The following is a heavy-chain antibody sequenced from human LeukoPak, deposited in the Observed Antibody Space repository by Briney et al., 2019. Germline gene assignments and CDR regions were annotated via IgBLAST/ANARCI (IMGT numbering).Heavy chain of an antibody. CDR3: ASTYTGYSSSWYEAPYFDY. Sequence: PSQTLSLTCAVSGGSASSGGYSWSWIRQPPGKGLEWIVYIYHSGSTYYNPSLKSRVTISVDRSKDQFSLKLSSVTAADTAVYYCASTYTGYSSSWYEAPYFDYWGQGTLVTVSS. CDR1: GGSASSGGYS. D-gene: IGHD6-13*01. V-gene: IGHV4-30-2*01. CDR2: IYHSGST. J-gene: IGHJ4*02.